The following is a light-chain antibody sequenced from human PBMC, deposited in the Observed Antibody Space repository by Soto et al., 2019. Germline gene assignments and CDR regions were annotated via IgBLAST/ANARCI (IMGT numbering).Light chain of an antibody. CDR2: QVT. V-gene: IGLV2-8*01. CDR3: SSYVVSYSWV. J-gene: IGLJ3*02. CDR1: SSDVGGYNY. Sequence: QSALTQAASVSGSPGQSITISCTGTSSDVGGYNYVSWYQQHPGKAPKLMIYQVTKRPSGVPDRFSASKSGNTASLTVSGLQAEDEADYYCSSYVVSYSWVFGGGTKLTVL.